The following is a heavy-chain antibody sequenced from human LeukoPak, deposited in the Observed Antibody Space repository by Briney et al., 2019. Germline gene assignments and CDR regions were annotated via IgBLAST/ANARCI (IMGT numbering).Heavy chain of an antibody. Sequence: GESLKISCKGSGYSFTNYWIGWVRQMPGKGLEWMGIIYLGDSDTRYSPSFQGQVTISADKSISTAYLQWSGLKASDTAMYYCARGRGLITGFFDYWGQGTLVTVSS. CDR3: ARGRGLITGFFDY. CDR2: IYLGDSDT. V-gene: IGHV5-51*01. CDR1: GYSFTNYW. J-gene: IGHJ4*02. D-gene: IGHD1-20*01.